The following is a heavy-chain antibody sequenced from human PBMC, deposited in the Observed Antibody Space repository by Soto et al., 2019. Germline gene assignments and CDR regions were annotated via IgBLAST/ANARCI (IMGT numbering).Heavy chain of an antibody. CDR1: GGTFSSYA. D-gene: IGHD3-3*01. V-gene: IGHV1-69*13. CDR3: ARDNYDFWSGYPMSMDV. CDR2: IIPIFGTA. Sequence: ASVKVSCKASGGTFSSYAISWVRQAPGQGLEWMGGIIPIFGTANYAQKFQGRVTITADESTSTAYMELSSLRSEDTAVYYCARDNYDFWSGYPMSMDVWGQGTTVTVSS. J-gene: IGHJ6*02.